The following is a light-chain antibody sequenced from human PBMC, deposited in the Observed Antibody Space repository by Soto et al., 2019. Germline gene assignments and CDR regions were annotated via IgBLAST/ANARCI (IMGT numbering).Light chain of an antibody. CDR3: QQTGIF. V-gene: IGKV3-20*01. CDR1: QSVSSSH. CDR2: ATS. J-gene: IGKJ3*01. Sequence: EIVLTQSPGTLSLSPGERATLSCRANQSVSSSHLAWYQQKPGQTPRLLIYATSNRATGIPDRFTGSGSGTDFTLTISRLEPEDFGVYYCQQTGIFFGPGTKVDIK.